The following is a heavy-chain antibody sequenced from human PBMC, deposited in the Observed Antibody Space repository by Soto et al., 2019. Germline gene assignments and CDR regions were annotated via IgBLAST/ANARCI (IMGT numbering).Heavy chain of an antibody. CDR3: ARVDPRGVAVVRDY. CDR1: GNTFASHG. J-gene: IGHJ4*02. CDR2: ISGFNGQT. D-gene: IGHD3-10*01. Sequence: EASVKVSCKASGNTFASHGFSWVRQAPVQGLEWMGWISGFNGQTNYALKFQGRVTLTTDTSTSTAYMELRSLRSDDTAVYFCARVDPRGVAVVRDYWGQGTLVTSPQ. V-gene: IGHV1-18*01.